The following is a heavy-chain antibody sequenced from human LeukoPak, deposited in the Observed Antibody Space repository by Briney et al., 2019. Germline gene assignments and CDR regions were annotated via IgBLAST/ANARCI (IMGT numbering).Heavy chain of an antibody. CDR3: ARDRGAGAFDI. J-gene: IGHJ3*02. Sequence: PSETLSLTCAVSGGSISSGGYSWSWIRQPPGKGLEWIGYIYHSGSTYYNPSLKSRVTISVDRSKNQFSLKLSSVTAADTAVYYCARDRGAGAFDIWGQGTMVTVSS. D-gene: IGHD3-10*01. V-gene: IGHV4-30-2*01. CDR2: IYHSGST. CDR1: GGSISSGGYS.